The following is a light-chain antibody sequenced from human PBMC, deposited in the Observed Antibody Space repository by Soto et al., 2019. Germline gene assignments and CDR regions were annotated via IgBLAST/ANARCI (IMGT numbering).Light chain of an antibody. CDR3: QHYGRLLWT. V-gene: IGKV3-20*01. Sequence: PGERATLSCRASQSVSSSYLAWYQQKPGQAPRLLVNGVFSRATGIPDRFSGSGSGTDFTLTISRLQPEDFAVYYCQHYGRLLWTFGQGTKVDIK. J-gene: IGKJ1*01. CDR2: GVF. CDR1: QSVSSSY.